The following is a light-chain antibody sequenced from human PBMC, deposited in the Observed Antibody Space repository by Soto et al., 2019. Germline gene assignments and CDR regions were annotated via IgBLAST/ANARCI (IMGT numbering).Light chain of an antibody. Sequence: QSVLTQPPSASGSPGQSVTIYCTGTGSDVGGYNYVSWYQQHPGKAPKLVIFDVSRRPSGVPDRFSGSKSGNTASLTVSGLQAEDEADYYCGSFAASNNLLFGRGTKVTVL. CDR2: DVS. J-gene: IGLJ2*01. CDR3: GSFAASNNLL. CDR1: GSDVGGYNY. V-gene: IGLV2-8*01.